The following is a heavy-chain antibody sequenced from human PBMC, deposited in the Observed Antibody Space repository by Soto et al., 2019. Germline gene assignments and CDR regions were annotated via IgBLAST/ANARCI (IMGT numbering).Heavy chain of an antibody. CDR2: IYYNGNI. CDR1: GDSITSYY. D-gene: IGHD3-10*01. V-gene: IGHV4-59*01. CDR3: ATGRVYFGSEY. J-gene: IGHJ4*02. Sequence: QVQLQESGPGLVKPLETLSLTCTVPGDSITSYYWSWVRQPPGKGLEWIGYIYYNGNINYNPSLKSRLTISLDTSKNQFSLRLSSVTAADTAVYYCATGRVYFGSEYRGQGTLVTVSS.